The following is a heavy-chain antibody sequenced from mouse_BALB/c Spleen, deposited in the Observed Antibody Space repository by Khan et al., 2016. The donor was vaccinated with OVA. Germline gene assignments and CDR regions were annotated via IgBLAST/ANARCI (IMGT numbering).Heavy chain of an antibody. CDR3: ARNYGNYYAMDY. J-gene: IGHJ4*01. V-gene: IGHV2-2*02. Sequence: QVQLKQSGPGLVQPSQSLSITCTVSGFSLTSYGVHWVRQSPGKGLEWLGVIWSVGSTDYNAAFISRLSISKDNSKSQVFFKMNSLQANDTAIYXCARNYGNYYAMDYWGQGTSVTVSS. CDR2: IWSVGST. D-gene: IGHD2-1*01. CDR1: GFSLTSYG.